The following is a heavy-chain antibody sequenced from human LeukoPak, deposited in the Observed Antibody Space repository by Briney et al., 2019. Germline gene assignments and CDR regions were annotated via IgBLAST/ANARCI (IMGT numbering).Heavy chain of an antibody. V-gene: IGHV1-69*13. D-gene: IGHD3-22*01. J-gene: IGHJ4*02. Sequence: SVKVSCKASGYTFTSYAISWVRQAPGQGLEWMGGIIPIFGTANYAQKFQGRVTITADESTSTAYMELSNLRSEDTAVYYCAREDSSGYSSYFDYWGQGTLVTASS. CDR2: IIPIFGTA. CDR3: AREDSSGYSSYFDY. CDR1: GYTFTSYA.